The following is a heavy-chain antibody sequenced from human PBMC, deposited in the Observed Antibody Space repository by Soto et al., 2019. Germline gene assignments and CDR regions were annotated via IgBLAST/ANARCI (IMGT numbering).Heavy chain of an antibody. CDR3: AKGVDFYGTYGLDV. D-gene: IGHD3-10*01. Sequence: GGSLRLSCAASGFTFSRYAMTWVRQAPGKGLEWVSAVSGRGDSTYYADSVKGRFTISRDNSKNMVDLQMNSLGADDTAMYYCAKGVDFYGTYGLDVWGQGTTVTVSS. V-gene: IGHV3-23*01. J-gene: IGHJ6*02. CDR2: VSGRGDST. CDR1: GFTFSRYA.